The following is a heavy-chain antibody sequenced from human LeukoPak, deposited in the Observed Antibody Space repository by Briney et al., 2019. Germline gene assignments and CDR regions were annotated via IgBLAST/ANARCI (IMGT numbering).Heavy chain of an antibody. CDR1: GFTFSSYW. CDR2: ISVRGGST. Sequence: GGSLRLSCAASGFTFSSYWMQWVRQAPGRGREWVSAISVRGGSTYYADSVKGRFTISRDNSKNTLYLRMNGRRAEDTAVYYCARSHGPIAAASYYYYYGMDVWGQGTTVTVSS. J-gene: IGHJ6*02. CDR3: ARSHGPIAAASYYYYYGMDV. D-gene: IGHD6-13*01. V-gene: IGHV3-23*01.